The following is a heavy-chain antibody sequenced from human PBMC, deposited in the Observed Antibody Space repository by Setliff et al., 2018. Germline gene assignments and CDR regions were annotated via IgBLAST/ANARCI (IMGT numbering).Heavy chain of an antibody. Sequence: AGGSLRLSCAASGFTFSSYGMHWVRQAPGKGLEWVAFIRYDGSNKYYADSVKGRFTISRDNAENTLYLQMNSLRAEDTAVYYCASTGGEDYWGQGTLVTVSS. J-gene: IGHJ4*02. V-gene: IGHV3-30*02. D-gene: IGHD2-21*01. CDR3: ASTGGEDY. CDR2: IRYDGSNK. CDR1: GFTFSSYG.